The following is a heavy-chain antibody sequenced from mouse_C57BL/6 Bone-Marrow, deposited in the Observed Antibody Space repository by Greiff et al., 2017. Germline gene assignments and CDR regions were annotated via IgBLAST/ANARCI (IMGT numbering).Heavy chain of an antibody. CDR2: ISNGGGST. CDR3: ARPYGNYFYAMDY. CDR1: GFTFSDYY. D-gene: IGHD2-10*02. V-gene: IGHV5-12*01. J-gene: IGHJ4*01. Sequence: EVMLVASGGGLVQPGGSLKLSCAASGFTFSDYYMYWVRQTPEKRLEWVAYISNGGGSTYYPDTVKGRFTISRDNAKNTLYLQMSRLKSEDTAMYYCARPYGNYFYAMDYWGQGTSVTVSS.